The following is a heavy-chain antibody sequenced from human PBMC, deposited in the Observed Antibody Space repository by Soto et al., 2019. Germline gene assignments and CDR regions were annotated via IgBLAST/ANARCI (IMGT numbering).Heavy chain of an antibody. D-gene: IGHD4-17*01. CDR3: AKEFSFSPLSDYKDY. J-gene: IGHJ4*02. Sequence: GGSLRLSCAGSGFTFSIYAMSWVRQAPGKGLEWVSSISESGGSTHYADSVKGRFTISRDNSKNTLYLQMNSLRAEDTAVYYCAKEFSFSPLSDYKDYWGQGTLVTVSS. V-gene: IGHV3-23*01. CDR1: GFTFSIYA. CDR2: ISESGGST.